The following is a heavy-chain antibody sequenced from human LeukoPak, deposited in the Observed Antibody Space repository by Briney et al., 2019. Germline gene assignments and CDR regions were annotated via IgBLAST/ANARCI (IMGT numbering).Heavy chain of an antibody. J-gene: IGHJ4*02. CDR2: ISDSGDYT. Sequence: PGGSLRLSCAGSGFTFSSYAMSWVRQAPGQGLEWASVISDSGDYTSYADSVRGRFTISRDNSRNTLYLQMISLRPEDTAVYYCAKDTSIGKYCTNGVCSPFDYWGQGTLVTVSS. CDR3: AKDTSIGKYCTNGVCSPFDY. D-gene: IGHD2-8*01. CDR1: GFTFSSYA. V-gene: IGHV3-23*01.